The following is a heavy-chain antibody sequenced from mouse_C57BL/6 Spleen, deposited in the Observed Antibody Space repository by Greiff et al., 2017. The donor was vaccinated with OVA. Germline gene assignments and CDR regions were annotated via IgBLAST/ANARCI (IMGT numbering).Heavy chain of an antibody. D-gene: IGHD2-12*01. CDR3: ARGSYDHYFDY. CDR2: ISDGGSYT. Sequence: EVKLMESGGGLVKPGGSLKLSCAASGFTFSSYAMSWVRQTPEKRLEWVATISDGGSYTYYPDNVKGRFTISRDNAKNNLYLQMSHLKSEDTAMYYCARGSYDHYFDYWGQGTTLTVSS. J-gene: IGHJ2*01. V-gene: IGHV5-4*03. CDR1: GFTFSSYA.